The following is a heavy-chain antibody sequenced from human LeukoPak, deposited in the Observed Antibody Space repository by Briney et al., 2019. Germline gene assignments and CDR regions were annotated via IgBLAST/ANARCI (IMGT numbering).Heavy chain of an antibody. CDR2: FDPEDGET. V-gene: IGHV1-24*01. J-gene: IGHJ3*02. Sequence: ASVKVSCKVSGYTLTELSMHWVRQAPGKGLEWMGGFDPEDGETIYAQKFQGRVTMTEDTSTDTAYMELSSLRSEDTAVYYCATVGRGNDRRDAFDIWGQGTMVTVS. CDR3: ATVGRGNDRRDAFDI. CDR1: GYTLTELS. D-gene: IGHD1-1*01.